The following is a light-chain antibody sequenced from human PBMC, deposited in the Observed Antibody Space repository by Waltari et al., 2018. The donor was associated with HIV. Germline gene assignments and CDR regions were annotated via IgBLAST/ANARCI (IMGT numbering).Light chain of an antibody. V-gene: IGLV1-47*01. CDR3: AVWDESLDGWL. J-gene: IGLJ3*02. CDR2: RNN. Sequence: QSVLTQPPSASGTPGQRVTISCSGSSSNIGSNYVYWYQQLPGTTPKLLIYRNNQRPSGLPDRFSGSKSGTSASLAISGLRSDDEADYYCAVWDESLDGWLFGGGTKLTVL. CDR1: SSNIGSNY.